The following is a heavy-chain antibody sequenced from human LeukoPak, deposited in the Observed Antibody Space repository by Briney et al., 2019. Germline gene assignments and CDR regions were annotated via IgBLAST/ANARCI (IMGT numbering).Heavy chain of an antibody. D-gene: IGHD3-22*01. CDR1: GFTFDDYA. CDR3: AKVTGDYYDTSGAFDY. V-gene: IGHV3-43*02. CDR2: ISGDGGST. Sequence: GGSLRLSCAASGFTFDDYAMHWVRQAPGKGLEWVSLISGDGGSTYYADSVKGRFTISRDNSKNTLYLQMNSLRAEDTAIYYCAKVTGDYYDTSGAFDYWGQGTLVTVSS. J-gene: IGHJ4*02.